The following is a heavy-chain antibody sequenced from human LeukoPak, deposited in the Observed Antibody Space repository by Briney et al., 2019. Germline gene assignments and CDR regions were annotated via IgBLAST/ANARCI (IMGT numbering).Heavy chain of an antibody. D-gene: IGHD2-21*02. CDR2: IYHSGNT. Sequence: SETLSLTCAVSNYSISNGYYWGWIRQPPGEGLEWIGSIYHSGNTYYNPSLKSRVTISVDTSKNQFSLKLRSVTAADTAVYYCAREVVTASTPDYWGQGTLVTVSS. J-gene: IGHJ4*02. CDR1: NYSISNGYY. V-gene: IGHV4-38-2*02. CDR3: AREVVTASTPDY.